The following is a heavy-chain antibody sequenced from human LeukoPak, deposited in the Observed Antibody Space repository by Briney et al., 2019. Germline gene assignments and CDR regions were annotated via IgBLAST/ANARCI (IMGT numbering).Heavy chain of an antibody. Sequence: SETLSLTCTISGGSISSSSYYWGWIRQPPGKGLEWIGSLYYGGSTQYNPSLKSRATFSVDTSNNQFSLKLSSVTAADTAVYYCARGRAVGSSGWYVADHWGQGTLVTVSS. CDR3: ARGRAVGSSGWYVADH. CDR2: LYYGGST. J-gene: IGHJ4*02. D-gene: IGHD6-19*01. CDR1: GGSISSSSYY. V-gene: IGHV4-39*02.